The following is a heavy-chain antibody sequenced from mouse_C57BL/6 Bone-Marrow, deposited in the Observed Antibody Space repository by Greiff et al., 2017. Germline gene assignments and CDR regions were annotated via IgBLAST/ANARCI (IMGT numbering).Heavy chain of an antibody. D-gene: IGHD1-1*01. J-gene: IGHJ3*01. CDR3: ARGTTVVDRFAY. CDR1: GYTFTSYW. V-gene: IGHV1-59*01. Sequence: VQLQQPGAELVRPGTSVKLSCKASGYTFTSYWMHWVKQRPGQGLEWIGVIDPSDSYTNYNQKFKGKATLTVDTSSSTAYMQLSSLTSEDSAVYYCARGTTVVDRFAYWGQGTLVTVSA. CDR2: IDPSDSYT.